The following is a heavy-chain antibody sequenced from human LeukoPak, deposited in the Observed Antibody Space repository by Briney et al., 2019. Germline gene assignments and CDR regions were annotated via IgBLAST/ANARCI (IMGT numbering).Heavy chain of an antibody. D-gene: IGHD3-10*01. J-gene: IGHJ4*02. CDR3: TREGAGGFDY. CDR1: GFTFSSYG. V-gene: IGHV3-33*08. CDR2: IWYGGSNK. Sequence: GGSLRLCCAASGFTFSSYGMHWVRQAPGKGLEWVAVIWYGGSNKYYADSVKGRFTISRDNAKNSLYLQMNSLRAEDTAVYYCTREGAGGFDYWGQGTLVTVSS.